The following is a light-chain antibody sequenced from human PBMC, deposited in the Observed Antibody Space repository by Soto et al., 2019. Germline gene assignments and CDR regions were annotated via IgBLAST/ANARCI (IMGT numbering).Light chain of an antibody. CDR3: QRTYNAPFT. CDR2: EGS. J-gene: IGKJ3*01. CDR1: EPIDGN. V-gene: IGKV1-39*01. Sequence: DSQMTQSPSPGCALIGDRVTITCRAREPIDGNLSWYQQSPGKAPRFLGSEGSDLQSGVPSRFSGSSSGTDFTLTSSSLQREDFATYYCQRTYNAPFTFGPGTKVELK.